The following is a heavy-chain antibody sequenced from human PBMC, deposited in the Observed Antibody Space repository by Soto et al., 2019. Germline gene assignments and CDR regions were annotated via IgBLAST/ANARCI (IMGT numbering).Heavy chain of an antibody. CDR2: ISSSSSYI. V-gene: IGHV3-21*01. J-gene: IGHJ3*02. CDR3: ARALGYGDYLDAFDI. D-gene: IGHD4-17*01. CDR1: GFTFSSYS. Sequence: GGSLRLSCAASGFTFSSYSMNWVRQAPGKGLEWVSSISSSSSYIYYADSVKGRFTISRDNAKNSLYLQMNSLRAEDTAVYYCARALGYGDYLDAFDIWGQGTMVTVSS.